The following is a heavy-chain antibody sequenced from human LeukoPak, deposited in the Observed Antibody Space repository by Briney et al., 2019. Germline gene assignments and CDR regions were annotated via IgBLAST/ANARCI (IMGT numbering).Heavy chain of an antibody. CDR3: ARDRVGYCSSTSCYNYYYGMDV. J-gene: IGHJ6*02. D-gene: IGHD2-2*01. V-gene: IGHV3-11*01. CDR2: ISSSGSTI. CDR1: GFTFSDYC. Sequence: GGSLRLSCAASGFTFSDYCMSWIRQAPGKGLEWVSYISSSGSTIYYADSVKGRFTISRDNAKNSLYLQMNSLRAEDTAVYYCARDRVGYCSSTSCYNYYYGMDVWGQGTTVTVSS.